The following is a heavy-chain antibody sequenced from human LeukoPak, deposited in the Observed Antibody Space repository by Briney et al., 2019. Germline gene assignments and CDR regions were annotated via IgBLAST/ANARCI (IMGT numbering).Heavy chain of an antibody. CDR2: INPNSGGT. V-gene: IGHV1-2*02. D-gene: IGHD6-13*01. Sequence: ASVKVSCKASGYTFTGYYMHWVRQAPGQGLEWMGWINPNSGGTNYAQKFQGRVTMTRDTSISTAYMELSRLRSDDTAVYYCARDRGMVPEHIIAAALDYWGQGTLVTVSS. J-gene: IGHJ4*02. CDR1: GYTFTGYY. CDR3: ARDRGMVPEHIIAAALDY.